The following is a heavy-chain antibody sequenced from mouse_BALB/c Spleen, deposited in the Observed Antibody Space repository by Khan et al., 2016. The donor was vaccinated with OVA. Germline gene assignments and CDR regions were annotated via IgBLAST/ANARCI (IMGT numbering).Heavy chain of an antibody. CDR3: ARGNWQSYYFDY. CDR2: INPYNGGT. J-gene: IGHJ2*01. V-gene: IGHV1S136*01. CDR1: GYIFTNYV. Sequence: EVQLQESGPELGKPGASVKMSCKPSGYIFTNYVLHWVKQKPGQGLEWIGYINPYNGGTKYNEKFRGKATLASDKSSITAYLELSSLTSEDSAVYYSARGNWQSYYFDYWGLGTTLTLSS. D-gene: IGHD4-1*01.